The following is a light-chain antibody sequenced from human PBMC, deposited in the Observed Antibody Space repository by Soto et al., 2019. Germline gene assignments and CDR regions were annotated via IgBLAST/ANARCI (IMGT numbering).Light chain of an antibody. CDR3: AAWDDDLPVGL. CDR1: DSNIGSTA. J-gene: IGLJ3*02. V-gene: IGLV1-44*01. CDR2: SSN. Sequence: QSVLTQPHSVSATPGQGVILSCSGGDSNIGSTAVNWYQQLPGTAPRLLIYSSNQRPSGVPDRISGSKSGTSASLAISGLQSEDEADYYCAAWDDDLPVGLFCGGTKLTVL.